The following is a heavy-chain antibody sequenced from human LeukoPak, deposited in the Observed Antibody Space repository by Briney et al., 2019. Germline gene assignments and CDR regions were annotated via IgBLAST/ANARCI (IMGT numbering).Heavy chain of an antibody. V-gene: IGHV5-51*01. CDR2: IYPGDSDT. CDR1: GYSFTSYW. J-gene: IGHJ4*02. D-gene: IGHD3-3*01. Sequence: GESLKISCKGSGYSFTSYWIGWVRQMPGKGLEWMGIIYPGDSDTRYSPSFQGQVTISADKSISTAYLQWSSLKASDTAMYYCARLGIFGVVITHFDYWGQGTLVTVSS. CDR3: ARLGIFGVVITHFDY.